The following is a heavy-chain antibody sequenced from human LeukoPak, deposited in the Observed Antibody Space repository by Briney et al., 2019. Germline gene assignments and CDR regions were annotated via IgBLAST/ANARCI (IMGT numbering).Heavy chain of an antibody. Sequence: PSETLSLTCTVSGGSISSSSYYWGWIRQPPGKGLEWIGSIYYSGSTYYNPSLKSRVTISVDTSKNQFSLKLSSVTAADTAVYYCARPTYYYDSSGYSENAFDIWGQGTMVTVSS. CDR1: GGSISSSSYY. CDR2: IYYSGST. J-gene: IGHJ3*02. V-gene: IGHV4-39*07. CDR3: ARPTYYYDSSGYSENAFDI. D-gene: IGHD3-22*01.